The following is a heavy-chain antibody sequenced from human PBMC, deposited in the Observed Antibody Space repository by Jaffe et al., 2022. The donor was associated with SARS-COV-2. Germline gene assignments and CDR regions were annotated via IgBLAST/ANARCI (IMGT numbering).Heavy chain of an antibody. J-gene: IGHJ4*02. CDR1: GFTFSSYG. CDR3: ARASSGWYGGFDY. Sequence: QVQLVESGGGVVQPGRSLRLSCAASGFTFSSYGMHWVRQAPGKGLEWVAVIWYDGSNKYYADSVKGRFTISRDNSKNTLYLQMNSLRAEDTAVYYCARASSGWYGGFDYWGQGTLVTVSS. V-gene: IGHV3-33*01. D-gene: IGHD6-19*01. CDR2: IWYDGSNK.